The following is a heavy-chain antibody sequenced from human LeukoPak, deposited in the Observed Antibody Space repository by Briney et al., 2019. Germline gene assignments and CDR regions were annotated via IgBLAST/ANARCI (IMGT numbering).Heavy chain of an antibody. Sequence: GGSLRLSCAASRFTFSSYWMNWARQAPGKGLEWVASINHNGNVNYYVDSVKGRFTISRDNAKNSLYLQMSNLRAEDTAVYFCARGGGLDVWGQGATVTVSS. V-gene: IGHV3-7*03. CDR3: ARGGGLDV. CDR2: INHNGNVN. J-gene: IGHJ6*02. D-gene: IGHD3-16*01. CDR1: RFTFSSYW.